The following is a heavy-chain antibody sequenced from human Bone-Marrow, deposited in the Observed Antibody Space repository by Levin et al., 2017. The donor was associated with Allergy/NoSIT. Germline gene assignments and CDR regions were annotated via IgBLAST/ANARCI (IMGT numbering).Heavy chain of an antibody. CDR2: IYSGGST. CDR3: AGRGYSYAQLAY. J-gene: IGHJ4*02. D-gene: IGHD5-18*01. Sequence: GGSLRLSCAASGFTVSSNYMSWVRQAPGKGLEWVSVIYSGGSTYYADSVKGRFTISRDNSKSTLYLQMNSLRAEDTAVYYCAGRGYSYAQLAYWGQGTLVTVSS. CDR1: GFTVSSNY. V-gene: IGHV3-66*01.